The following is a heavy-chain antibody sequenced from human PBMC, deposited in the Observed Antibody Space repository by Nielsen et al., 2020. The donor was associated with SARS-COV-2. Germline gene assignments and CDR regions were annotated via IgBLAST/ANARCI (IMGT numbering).Heavy chain of an antibody. J-gene: IGHJ5*02. V-gene: IGHV1-24*01. Sequence: ASVKVSCKVSGYTLTELSMHWVRQAPGKGLEWMGGFDPEDGETIYAQKFQGRVTMTEDTSTDTAYMELSSLRSEDTAVYYCATSTPLVRSAWFDPWGQGTLATVSS. CDR3: ATSTPLVRSAWFDP. D-gene: IGHD3-3*01. CDR2: FDPEDGET. CDR1: GYTLTELS.